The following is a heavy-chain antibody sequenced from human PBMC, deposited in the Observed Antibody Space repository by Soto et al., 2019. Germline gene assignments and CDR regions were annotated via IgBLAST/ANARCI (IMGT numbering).Heavy chain of an antibody. CDR3: AREPYYYDSSGYVDY. V-gene: IGHV4-39*02. CDR1: GGSIRSSSYY. CDR2: IYYSGST. Sequence: PSETLSLTCTVSGGSIRSSSYYWGWIRQPPGKGLEWIGSIYYSGSTYYNPSLKSRVTISVDTSKNQFSLKLSSVTAADTAVYYCAREPYYYDSSGYVDYWGQGTLVTVSS. J-gene: IGHJ4*02. D-gene: IGHD3-22*01.